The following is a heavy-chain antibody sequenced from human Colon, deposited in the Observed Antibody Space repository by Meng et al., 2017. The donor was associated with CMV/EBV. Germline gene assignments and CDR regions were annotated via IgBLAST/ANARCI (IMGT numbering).Heavy chain of an antibody. Sequence: LSCAASGFAFTNAAISWVRQASGKGLEWIGRIKSKMEGGKIDYAAPVRGRFAISRDDSKATVYLQIDTLEIEDTGMYYCTTLLRGFWGQGTLVTVSS. CDR3: TTLLRGF. V-gene: IGHV3-15*01. CDR1: GFAFTNAA. CDR2: IKSKMEGGKI. D-gene: IGHD2-15*01. J-gene: IGHJ4*02.